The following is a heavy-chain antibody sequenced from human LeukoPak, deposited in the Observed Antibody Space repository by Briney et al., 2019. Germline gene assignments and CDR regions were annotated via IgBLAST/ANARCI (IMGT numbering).Heavy chain of an antibody. J-gene: IGHJ6*03. D-gene: IGHD3-10*01. CDR2: INHSWNT. CDR1: GGSFSGYY. Sequence: SEPLSLPCAVYGGSFSGYYWSRIRQPPGKGLEWIGEINHSWNTNYKPSLKSRVTISVDTSKNQFSLKLSSVTAADTAVYYCARVAAYYYGSGSSKRDMDVWGKGTTVTLSS. V-gene: IGHV4-34*01. CDR3: ARVAAYYYGSGSSKRDMDV.